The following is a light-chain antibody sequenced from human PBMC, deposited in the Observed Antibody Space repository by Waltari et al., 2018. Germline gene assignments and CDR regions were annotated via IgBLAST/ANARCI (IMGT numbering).Light chain of an antibody. CDR1: QRILLASNNTNY. CDR3: QQYSTVPVT. CDR2: WAS. Sequence: DIVMTQSPDSLAVSLGERATINCESSQRILLASNNTNYIPWYQQKPGQPPKLLIPWASTRQSGVPDRFSASGSGTDFTLTISSLQAEDVAVYYCQQYSTVPVTFGGGTKVEIK. J-gene: IGKJ4*01. V-gene: IGKV4-1*01.